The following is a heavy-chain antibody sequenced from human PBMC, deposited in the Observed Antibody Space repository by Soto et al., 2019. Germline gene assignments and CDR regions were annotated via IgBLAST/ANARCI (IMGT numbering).Heavy chain of an antibody. Sequence: QVQLQESGPGLVKPSETLSLTCSVSGGSINSYYWSWIRQPPGKGLEWIGYIYNSGTTNYNPSVKSRVTMSIDTSKNQFSLKLSSVTAADTAVYYCARGGIVAAGTNYWGQGILVTVSS. CDR2: IYNSGTT. CDR3: ARGGIVAAGTNY. CDR1: GGSINSYY. J-gene: IGHJ4*02. V-gene: IGHV4-59*01. D-gene: IGHD6-13*01.